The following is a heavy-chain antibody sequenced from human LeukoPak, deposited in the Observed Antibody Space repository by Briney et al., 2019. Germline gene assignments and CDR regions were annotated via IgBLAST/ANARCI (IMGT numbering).Heavy chain of an antibody. J-gene: IGHJ6*02. CDR1: GFTFSSYW. Sequence: GGSLRLSCAASGFTFSSYWMSWVRQAPGKGLEWVANIKQDGSEKYYVDSVKGRFTISRDNAKNPLYLQMNSLRAEDTAVYYCARDAVSVLTETDYGMDVWGQGTTVTVSS. CDR3: ARDAVSVLTETDYGMDV. V-gene: IGHV3-7*01. D-gene: IGHD5/OR15-5a*01. CDR2: IKQDGSEK.